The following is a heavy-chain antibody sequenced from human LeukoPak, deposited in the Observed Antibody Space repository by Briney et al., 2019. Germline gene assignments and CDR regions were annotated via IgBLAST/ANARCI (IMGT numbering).Heavy chain of an antibody. V-gene: IGHV3-21*01. CDR1: GFTFSSYN. CDR3: ARTVNYYYYMDV. J-gene: IGHJ6*03. CDR2: ISSSSSYI. D-gene: IGHD3-10*01. Sequence: PGGSLRLSXAASGFTFSSYNMNWVRQAPGKGLEWVSSISSSSSYIYYADSVKGRFTISRDNAKNSLYLQMNSLRAEDTAVYYCARTVNYYYYMDVWGKGTTVTVSS.